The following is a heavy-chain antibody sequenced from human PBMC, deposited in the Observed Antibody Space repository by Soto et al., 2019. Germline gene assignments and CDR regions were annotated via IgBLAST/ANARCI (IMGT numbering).Heavy chain of an antibody. Sequence: GGSLRLSCAASGFTFSSYGMHWVRQAPGRGLEWVAVISYDGSNKYYADSVKGRFTISRDNSKNTLYLQMNSLRAEDTAVYYCAKERLSKAFDIWGQGTMVTVSS. D-gene: IGHD3-16*02. J-gene: IGHJ3*02. CDR3: AKERLSKAFDI. CDR1: GFTFSSYG. V-gene: IGHV3-30*18. CDR2: ISYDGSNK.